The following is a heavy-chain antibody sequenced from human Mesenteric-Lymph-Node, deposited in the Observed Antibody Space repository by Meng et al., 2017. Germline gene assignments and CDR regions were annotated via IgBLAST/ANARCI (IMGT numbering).Heavy chain of an antibody. J-gene: IGHJ4*02. Sequence: ASVKVSCQASGYTFTSYGISWVRQAPGQGLEWMGWISAYNGNTNYEQKLQGRVTMTTDTSTSTAYMELRSLRSDDTAVYYCARGRNDYDSSGYYVVWVDYFDYWGQGTLVTVSS. D-gene: IGHD3-22*01. CDR3: ARGRNDYDSSGYYVVWVDYFDY. CDR2: ISAYNGNT. V-gene: IGHV1-18*01. CDR1: GYTFTSYG.